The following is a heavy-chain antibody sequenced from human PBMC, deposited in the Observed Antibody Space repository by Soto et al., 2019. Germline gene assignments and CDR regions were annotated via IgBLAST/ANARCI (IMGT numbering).Heavy chain of an antibody. CDR2: IYYSGST. Sequence: LSLTCTVSGGSISSGGYYWSWIRQHPGKGLEWIGYIYYSGSTYYNPSLKSRVTISVDTSKNQFSLKLSSVTAADTAVYYCARARYSSSSFWFEPWGQGTLVTVSS. D-gene: IGHD6-6*01. V-gene: IGHV4-31*03. CDR1: GGSISSGGYY. CDR3: ARARYSSSSFWFEP. J-gene: IGHJ5*02.